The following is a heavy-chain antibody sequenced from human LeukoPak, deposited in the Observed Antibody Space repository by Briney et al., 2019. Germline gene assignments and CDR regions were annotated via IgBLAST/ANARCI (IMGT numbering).Heavy chain of an antibody. CDR2: INHSGST. J-gene: IGHJ6*03. V-gene: IGHV4-34*01. CDR3: ARGLKYQLLYRVSYYYYMDV. D-gene: IGHD2-2*02. CDR1: GGSFSGYY. Sequence: SETLSLTCAVYGGSFSGYYWSWIRQPPGKGLEWIGEINHSGSTNYNPSLKSRVTISVDTSKNQFSLKLSSVTAADTAVYYCARGLKYQLLYRVSYYYYMDVWGKGTTVTVSS.